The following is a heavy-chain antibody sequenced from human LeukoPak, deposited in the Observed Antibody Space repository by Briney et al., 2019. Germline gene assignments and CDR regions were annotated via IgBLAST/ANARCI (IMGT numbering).Heavy chain of an antibody. Sequence: GASVKVSCKASGYTFTGYYMHWVRQAPGQGLEWMGWINPNSGNTHYAQKFQDRVTMTRDTSIRTAYMELNSLRSDDMAVYYCAREGAAAEDVNWFDPWGQGTLVTVSS. CDR3: AREGAAAEDVNWFDP. CDR1: GYTFTGYY. D-gene: IGHD6-25*01. CDR2: INPNSGNT. V-gene: IGHV1-2*02. J-gene: IGHJ5*02.